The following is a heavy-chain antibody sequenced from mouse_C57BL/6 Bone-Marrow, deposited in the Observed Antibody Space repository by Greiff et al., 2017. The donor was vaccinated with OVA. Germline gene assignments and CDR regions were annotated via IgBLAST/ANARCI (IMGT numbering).Heavy chain of an antibody. CDR1: GFTFSNYW. J-gene: IGHJ4*01. CDR3: TEYY. Sequence: DVQVEESGGGLVQPGGSMKLSCVASGFTFSNYWMNWVRQSPEKGLEWVAQIRLKTDNYATHDAESVKGRFTISRDDSKDSVYLHMYNLRAEDTGIYYCTEYYWGQGTSVTVSS. CDR2: IRLKTDNYAT. V-gene: IGHV6-3*01.